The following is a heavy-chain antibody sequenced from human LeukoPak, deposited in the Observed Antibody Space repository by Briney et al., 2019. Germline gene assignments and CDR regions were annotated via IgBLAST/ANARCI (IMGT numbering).Heavy chain of an antibody. CDR3: ARDPSMIRGENTPYFDY. J-gene: IGHJ4*02. Sequence: GASVKVSCKASGYTFTSYGISWVRQAPGQGLEWMGWISAYNGNTNYAQKLQGRVTMTTDTSTNTAYMELRSLRSDDTAVYYCARDPSMIRGENTPYFDYWGQGTLVTVSS. CDR1: GYTFTSYG. V-gene: IGHV1-18*01. D-gene: IGHD3-10*01. CDR2: ISAYNGNT.